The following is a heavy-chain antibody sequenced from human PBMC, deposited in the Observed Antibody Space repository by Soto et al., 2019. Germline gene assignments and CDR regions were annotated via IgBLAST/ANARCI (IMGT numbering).Heavy chain of an antibody. CDR2: INAGNGNT. V-gene: IGHV1-3*01. J-gene: IGHJ4*02. D-gene: IGHD2-21*02. CDR3: ARSIVVVPALDY. CDR1: GYTFTSYY. Sequence: ASVKVSCKASGYTFTSYYMRWVRQAPGQRLEWMGWINAGNGNTKYSQKFQGRVTITRDTSASTAYMELSSLRSEDTAVYYCARSIVVVPALDYWGQGTLVTVSS.